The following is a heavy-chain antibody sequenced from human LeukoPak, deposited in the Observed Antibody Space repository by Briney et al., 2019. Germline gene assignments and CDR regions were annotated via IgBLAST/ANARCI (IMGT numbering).Heavy chain of an antibody. CDR1: GYTFTDYY. CDR3: ARGGISYYFDY. J-gene: IGHJ4*02. V-gene: IGHV1-2*02. Sequence: ASVKVSCKTSGYTFTDYYIHWVRQAPGQGLEWMGWINPNSGGTNYAQKFQGRVTMTRDTSITTAYMELSRLKSDDTTVFFCARGGISYYFDYWGQGTLVTVSS. CDR2: INPNSGGT. D-gene: IGHD6-13*01.